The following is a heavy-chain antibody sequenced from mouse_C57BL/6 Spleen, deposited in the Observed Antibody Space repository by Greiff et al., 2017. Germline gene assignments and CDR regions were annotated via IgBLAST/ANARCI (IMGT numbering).Heavy chain of an antibody. D-gene: IGHD2-4*01. Sequence: EVKLMESGGDLVKPGGSLKLSCAASGFTFSSYGMSWVRQTPDKRLEWVATISSGGSYTYYPASVKGRFTISRDNAKNTLYLQMISLKSENTAMYYCARLLYDYDVTWFAYWGQGTLVTVSA. V-gene: IGHV5-6*01. CDR1: GFTFSSYG. J-gene: IGHJ3*01. CDR3: ARLLYDYDVTWFAY. CDR2: ISSGGSYT.